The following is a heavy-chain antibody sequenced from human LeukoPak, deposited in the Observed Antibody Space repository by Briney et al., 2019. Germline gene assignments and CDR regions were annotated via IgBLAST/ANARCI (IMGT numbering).Heavy chain of an antibody. CDR3: ARDIPLVGATNYYYYGMDV. CDR2: IIPILGIA. V-gene: IGHV1-69*04. J-gene: IGHJ6*02. D-gene: IGHD1-26*01. Sequence: ASVTVSCTASGGTFSSYAISWVRQAPGQGLEWMGRIIPILGIANYAQKFQGRVTITADKSTSTAYMELSSLRSEDTAVYYCARDIPLVGATNYYYYGMDVWGQGTTVTVSS. CDR1: GGTFSSYA.